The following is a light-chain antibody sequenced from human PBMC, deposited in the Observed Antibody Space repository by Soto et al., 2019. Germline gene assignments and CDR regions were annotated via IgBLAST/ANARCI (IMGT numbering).Light chain of an antibody. CDR1: SSNIGNNA. V-gene: IGLV1-36*01. CDR2: YDD. J-gene: IGLJ2*01. Sequence: QSVLTQPPSVSEAPRQRVTISCSGSSSNIGNNAVNWYQQFPGKAPKLLIYYDDLRPSGVSDRFSGSKSGTSASLAISGLQAEDEADYYCAAWDDSLKGHVVFGGGTQLTVL. CDR3: AAWDDSLKGHVV.